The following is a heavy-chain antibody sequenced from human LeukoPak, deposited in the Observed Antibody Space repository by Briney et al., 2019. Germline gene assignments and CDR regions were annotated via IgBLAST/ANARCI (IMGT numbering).Heavy chain of an antibody. CDR1: GFTFSSYA. CDR3: AKDTSLTYYDILTGYSRRAEYFQH. D-gene: IGHD3-9*01. Sequence: GGSLRLSCAASGFTFSSYAMSWVRQAPGKGLEWVSAISGSGGSTYYADSVKGRFTISRDNSKNTLYLQMNSLRAEDTAVYYCAKDTSLTYYDILTGYSRRAEYFQHWGQGTLVTVSS. V-gene: IGHV3-23*01. J-gene: IGHJ1*01. CDR2: ISGSGGST.